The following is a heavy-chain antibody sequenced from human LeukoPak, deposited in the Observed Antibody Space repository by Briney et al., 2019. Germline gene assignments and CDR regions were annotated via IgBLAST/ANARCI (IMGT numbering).Heavy chain of an antibody. D-gene: IGHD3-10*01. V-gene: IGHV3-66*01. CDR1: GGSISSYY. Sequence: ETLSLTCTVSGGSISSYYWSWVRQAPGRGLEWVSVIYSGGSTYYADSVKGRFTISRDNSKNTLFLQMNSLRAGDTAVYYCARGTVTMVDYWGQGTLVTVSS. CDR3: ARGTVTMVDY. CDR2: IYSGGST. J-gene: IGHJ4*02.